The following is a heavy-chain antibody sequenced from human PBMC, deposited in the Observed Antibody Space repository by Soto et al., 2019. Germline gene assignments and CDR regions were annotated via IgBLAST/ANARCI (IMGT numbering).Heavy chain of an antibody. CDR3: ARHPRDDYNYGGSGIFDY. V-gene: IGHV4-39*01. CDR2: MYYSGSS. D-gene: IGHD4-4*01. J-gene: IGHJ4*02. CDR1: GGSISSRTYW. Sequence: QLQLQESGPGLVKPSETLSLTCSVSGGSISSRTYWWAWIRQPPGKGLEWNGDMYYSGSSYSSPSLKSRVALSVDTCKNQLSLKLNSVTAADTAVYYCARHPRDDYNYGGSGIFDYWGQGTLVTVSS.